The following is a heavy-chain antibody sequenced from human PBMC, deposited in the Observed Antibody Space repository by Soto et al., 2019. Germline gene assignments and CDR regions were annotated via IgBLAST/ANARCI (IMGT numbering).Heavy chain of an antibody. CDR1: GGSFSDYY. CDR3: ARGGYNYGYGH. V-gene: IGHV4-34*01. J-gene: IGHJ4*02. CDR2: INHSGST. D-gene: IGHD5-18*01. Sequence: PSETLSLTCAVYGGSFSDYYFSWIRQPPGKGLEWIGEINHSGSTNYNPSLESRATMSVDTSKNQFSLKLSSVTAADTAVYYCARGGYNYGYGHWGQGTLVTVSS.